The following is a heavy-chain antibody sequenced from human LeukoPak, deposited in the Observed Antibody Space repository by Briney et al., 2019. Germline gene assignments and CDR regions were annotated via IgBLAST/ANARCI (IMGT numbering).Heavy chain of an antibody. CDR2: IRQDGSEK. CDR1: GFTFSSYW. CDR3: ARITYCGGDCYAPIAPDFDY. Sequence: GGSLRLSCAASGFTFSSYWMSWVRQAPGKGLEWVANIRQDGSEKYYVDSVKGRFTISRDNAKNSLYLQMNSLRAEDTAVYYCARITYCGGDCYAPIAPDFDYWGQGTLVTVSS. J-gene: IGHJ4*02. V-gene: IGHV3-7*01. D-gene: IGHD2-21*02.